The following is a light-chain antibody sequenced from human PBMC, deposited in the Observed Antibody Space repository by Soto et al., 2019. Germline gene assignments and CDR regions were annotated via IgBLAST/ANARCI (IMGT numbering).Light chain of an antibody. Sequence: EMQMTQSPSTLSASLGDRVTLTCWARQSISSWLAWYQQKPGKAPRLLIYDASSWATGVPSRFSGRGSGTEFTLTITSLQPDDFAPYYCQQYNSLPWTFCQGTKV. J-gene: IGKJ1*01. CDR2: DAS. CDR3: QQYNSLPWT. V-gene: IGKV1-5*01. CDR1: QSISSW.